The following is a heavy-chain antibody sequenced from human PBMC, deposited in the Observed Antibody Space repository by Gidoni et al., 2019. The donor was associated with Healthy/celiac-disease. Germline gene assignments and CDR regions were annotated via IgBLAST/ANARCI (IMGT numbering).Heavy chain of an antibody. V-gene: IGHV2-26*01. J-gene: IGHJ4*02. D-gene: IGHD3-10*01. CDR1: GFPRRNARMG. CDR3: ARIKFGYGSSPFDY. CDR2: IFSIDEK. Sequence: QVTLKESGLVLAIHTETRTLTCTVSGFPRRNARMGVRWSRQPPGQALEWLEHIFSIDEKSYSTSLKSRLTISKDTSKSQVVLTMTNMDPVDTATYYCARIKFGYGSSPFDYWGQGTLVTVSS.